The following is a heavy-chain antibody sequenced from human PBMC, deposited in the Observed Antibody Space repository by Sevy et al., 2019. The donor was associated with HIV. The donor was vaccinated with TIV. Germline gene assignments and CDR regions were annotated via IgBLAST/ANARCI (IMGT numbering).Heavy chain of an antibody. J-gene: IGHJ5*02. CDR1: GFTFSSYD. D-gene: IGHD3-22*01. CDR3: ARNGGAYDTGFDP. V-gene: IGHV3-48*03. Sequence: GESLKISCVGSGFTFSSYDMNWVRQAPGKGLEWISKISSSGSSIYYADSVKGRFTIARDNAKNSLNLQMNSLRAEDTALYYCARNGGAYDTGFDPWGQGTLVTVSS. CDR2: ISSSGSSI.